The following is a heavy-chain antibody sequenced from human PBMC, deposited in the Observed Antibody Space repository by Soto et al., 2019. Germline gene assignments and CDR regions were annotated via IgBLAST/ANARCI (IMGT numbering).Heavy chain of an antibody. Sequence: QVQLVQSGAEVKKPGSSVKVSCKASGGTFSSNAISWVRQAPGQGLEWMGGIIPIYASPNYAQNFQGRVTVTADQATSTAYLELSSLKFADSAIYYCAVTVTGSRSPLAHWGRGTLVIVSS. J-gene: IGHJ4*02. D-gene: IGHD3-9*01. CDR1: GGTFSSNA. CDR3: AVTVTGSRSPLAH. CDR2: IIPIYASP. V-gene: IGHV1-69*01.